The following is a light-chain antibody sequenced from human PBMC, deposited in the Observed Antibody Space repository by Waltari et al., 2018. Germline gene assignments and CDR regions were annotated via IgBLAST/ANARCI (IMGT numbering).Light chain of an antibody. CDR3: GAWDTSLSTVM. Sequence: QSVLTQPPSVSAAPGQRVTISCSASSANIEHPYVPWYQQLPGKAPQLLIYDNNKRPSGIPDRFSGSKSGTSATLDITGLQTGDEADYYCGAWDTSLSTVMFGGGTKLTVL. CDR1: SANIEHPY. V-gene: IGLV1-51*01. CDR2: DNN. J-gene: IGLJ3*02.